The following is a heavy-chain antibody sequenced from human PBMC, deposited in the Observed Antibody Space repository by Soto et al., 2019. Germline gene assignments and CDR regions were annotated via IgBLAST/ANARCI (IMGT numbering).Heavy chain of an antibody. D-gene: IGHD7-27*01. CDR1: GFSFSTYG. CDR2: ISNDGSNK. Sequence: GGSLRLSCAASGFSFSTYGMHWVRQAPGKGLEWVAFISNDGSNKYYADSVKGRFTISRDNSKNTLYLQMNSLRAEDTAVYYCAKDLLGPGRAYGMDVWGQGTTVTVSS. V-gene: IGHV3-30*18. J-gene: IGHJ6*02. CDR3: AKDLLGPGRAYGMDV.